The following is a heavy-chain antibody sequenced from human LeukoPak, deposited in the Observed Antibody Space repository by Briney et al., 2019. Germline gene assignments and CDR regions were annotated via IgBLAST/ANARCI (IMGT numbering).Heavy chain of an antibody. CDR1: GFAVSSNS. D-gene: IGHD4/OR15-4a*01. V-gene: IGHV3-53*01. J-gene: IGHJ4*02. Sequence: GGSLRLSCTVSGFAVSSNSMSWVRQAPGKGLEWVSYIYSDNTHYSDSVKGRFTISRDNSKNTLYLQMNSLRAEDTAVYYCARRAGAYSHPYDYWGQGTLVTVSS. CDR2: IYSDNT. CDR3: ARRAGAYSHPYDY.